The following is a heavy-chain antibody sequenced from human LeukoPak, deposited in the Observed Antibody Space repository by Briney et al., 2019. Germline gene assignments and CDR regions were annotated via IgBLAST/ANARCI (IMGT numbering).Heavy chain of an antibody. Sequence: SETLSLTCTVSGGSVSSGSYYWSWIRQPPGKGLEWVGYIYYSGSTNYNPSLKSRVTISVDTSKNQFSLKLSSVTAADTAVYYCARDSVTREMATRYDYWGQGTLVTVSS. V-gene: IGHV4-61*01. CDR1: GGSVSSGSYY. CDR3: ARDSVTREMATRYDY. D-gene: IGHD5-24*01. J-gene: IGHJ4*02. CDR2: IYYSGST.